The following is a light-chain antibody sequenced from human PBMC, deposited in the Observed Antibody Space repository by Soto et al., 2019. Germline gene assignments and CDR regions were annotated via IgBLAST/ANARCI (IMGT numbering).Light chain of an antibody. CDR2: AVS. CDR1: GSDVGAHVY. V-gene: IGLV2-14*01. CDR3: TSYTTSNTGV. Sequence: QSALTQPASVSGSPGQSITISCTGTGSDVGAHVYVSWYQHHPHKAPKLMIYAVSSRPSGVSNRFSGSKSGNTASLTISGLQAEDEADYYCTSYTTSNTGVFGGGTKVTVL. J-gene: IGLJ3*02.